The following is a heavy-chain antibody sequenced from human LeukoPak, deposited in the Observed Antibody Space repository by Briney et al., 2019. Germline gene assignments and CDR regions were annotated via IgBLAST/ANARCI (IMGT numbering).Heavy chain of an antibody. Sequence: GGSLRLSCAASGFTVSSNYMICVRQSRGKGLECVSVIYSGGSTYYADSGKGRFTISRDNSKNTLFLQMNSLRAEDTAVYYCGRDGYYGSGRMDVWGQGTTVTVSS. V-gene: IGHV3-53*01. J-gene: IGHJ6*02. CDR3: GRDGYYGSGRMDV. CDR1: GFTVSSNY. D-gene: IGHD3-10*01. CDR2: IYSGGST.